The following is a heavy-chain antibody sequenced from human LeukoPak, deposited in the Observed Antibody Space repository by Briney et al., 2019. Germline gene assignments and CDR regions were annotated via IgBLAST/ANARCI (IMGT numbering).Heavy chain of an antibody. CDR2: ISGSGDNT. V-gene: IGHV3-23*01. J-gene: IGHJ4*02. CDR3: ARGRKLGAPTYFFDY. CDR1: GFTFSTYA. D-gene: IGHD1-26*01. Sequence: GGSPRLSCAASGFTFSTYAMNWVRQAPGQGLEWVSGISGSGDNTYYADSVRGRFTISRDKSKGTVYLQMNSLGVEDTAIYYCARGRKLGAPTYFFDYWGQGTLVTVSS.